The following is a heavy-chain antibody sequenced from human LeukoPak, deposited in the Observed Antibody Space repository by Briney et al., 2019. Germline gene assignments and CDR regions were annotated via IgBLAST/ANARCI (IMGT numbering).Heavy chain of an antibody. CDR2: INPSGGST. J-gene: IGHJ4*02. CDR3: ARDVAIAAAGYYFDY. CDR1: GYTFTSYY. D-gene: IGHD6-13*01. V-gene: IGHV1-46*03. Sequence: ASVKVSCKASGYTFTSYYMHWVRQAPAQGLEWMGIINPSGGSTSCAQKFQGRVTMTRDTSTRTVYMELSSLRSEDTAVYYGARDVAIAAAGYYFDYWGQGTLVTVSS.